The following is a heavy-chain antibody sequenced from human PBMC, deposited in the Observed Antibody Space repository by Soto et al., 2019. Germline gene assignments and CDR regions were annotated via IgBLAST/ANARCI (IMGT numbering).Heavy chain of an antibody. J-gene: IGHJ4*02. CDR1: GGSIISGGYS. D-gene: IGHD3-10*01. CDR3: ARENNVLPGGYFDY. Sequence: QLQLQESGSGLVKPSQTLSLTCAVSGGSIISGGYSWSWIRQPPGKGLEWIGYIYHSGSTYYNPPLKSRVTISVDRSKNQFSLKLSSVTAADTAVYYCARENNVLPGGYFDYWGQGTLVTVSS. V-gene: IGHV4-30-2*01. CDR2: IYHSGST.